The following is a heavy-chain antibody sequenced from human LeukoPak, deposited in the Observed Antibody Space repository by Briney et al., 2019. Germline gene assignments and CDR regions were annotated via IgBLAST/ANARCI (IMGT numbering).Heavy chain of an antibody. D-gene: IGHD3-10*01. CDR2: INGSGDAT. Sequence: GGSLRLSCAVSGFLFTMTWVRQGPGKGLEWVSSINGSGDATLHADSVMGRFTISRDNAKNTVSLQMNNLRAEDTAVYYCAKSDCGSDGCKLLNYWGQGTLVIASS. V-gene: IGHV3-23*01. J-gene: IGHJ4*02. CDR3: AKSDCGSDGCKLLNY. CDR1: GFLFT.